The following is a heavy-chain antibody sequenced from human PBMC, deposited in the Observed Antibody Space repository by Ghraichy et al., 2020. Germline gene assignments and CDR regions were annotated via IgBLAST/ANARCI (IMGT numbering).Heavy chain of an antibody. CDR2: IKDKANGYAT. CDR1: GFTFSDSA. V-gene: IGHV3-73*01. CDR3: TAYLHTYSGTWYPSDY. D-gene: IGHD6-13*01. J-gene: IGHJ4*02. Sequence: GGSLRLSCAASGFTFSDSAMHWVRQASGKGLEWVGRIKDKANGYATSYTASVKGRFTISRDDSENTAYLQMSSLKTEDTAVYYCTAYLHTYSGTWYPSDYWGQGTLVTVSS.